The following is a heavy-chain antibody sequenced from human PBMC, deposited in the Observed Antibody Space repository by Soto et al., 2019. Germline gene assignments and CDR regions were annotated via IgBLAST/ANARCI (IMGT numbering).Heavy chain of an antibody. CDR2: IYKSATT. CDR1: GDSISSVDYF. J-gene: IGHJ5*01. Sequence: TLYITFSVSGDSISSVDYFWAWIRQPPGQALEYIGYIYKSATTYYNPSFESRVAISLDTSKSQFSLNVTSVTAADTAVYFCARGRYCLTGRCFPNWFDSWGQGTQVTVSS. D-gene: IGHD2-15*01. V-gene: IGHV4-30-4*01. CDR3: ARGRYCLTGRCFPNWFDS.